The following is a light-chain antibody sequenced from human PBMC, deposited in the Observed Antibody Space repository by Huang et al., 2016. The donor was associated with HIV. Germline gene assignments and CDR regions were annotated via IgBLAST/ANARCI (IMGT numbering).Light chain of an antibody. CDR3: QQYNNWPRT. CDR2: NTT. Sequence: EIVMTQSPATLSVSTGERATLSCRAGQSVSSNLAWYQQKPGQSPRLLIYNTTTRATGAPARFSGSGSGTEFTLTISSLQSEDFAVYYCQQYNNWPRTFGQGTKLDIK. J-gene: IGKJ1*01. CDR1: QSVSSN. V-gene: IGKV3-15*01.